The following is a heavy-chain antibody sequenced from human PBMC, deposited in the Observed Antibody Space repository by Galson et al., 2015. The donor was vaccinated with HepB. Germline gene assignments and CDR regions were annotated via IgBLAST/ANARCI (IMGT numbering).Heavy chain of an antibody. Sequence: SLRLSCAASGFTFSSYGMHWVRQAPGKGLEWVAVISYDGSNKYYADSVKGRFTISRDNSKNTLYLQMNSLRAEDTAVYYCAKSDDLDYWGQGTLVTVSS. CDR2: ISYDGSNK. CDR3: AKSDDLDY. D-gene: IGHD1-1*01. J-gene: IGHJ4*02. V-gene: IGHV3-30*18. CDR1: GFTFSSYG.